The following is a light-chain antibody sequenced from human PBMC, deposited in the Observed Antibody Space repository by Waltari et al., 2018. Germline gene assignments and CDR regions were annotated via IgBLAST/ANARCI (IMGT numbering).Light chain of an antibody. V-gene: IGKV3-15*01. J-gene: IGKJ5*01. CDR1: QSVGKN. CDR3: QQYNKWPPIT. Sequence: ETVMKQSPATLSVSPGERATFSCRASQSVGKNLAWYQQKPGQAPRPLIYGASTRATGVPARFSGSGSGTEFTLTISSLQSEDFAVYYCQQYNKWPPITFGQGTRLEIK. CDR2: GAS.